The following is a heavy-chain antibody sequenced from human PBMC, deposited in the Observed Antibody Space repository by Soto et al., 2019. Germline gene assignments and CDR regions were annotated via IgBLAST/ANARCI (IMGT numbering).Heavy chain of an antibody. J-gene: IGHJ3*02. Sequence: GESLKISCKGSGYSFTSYWIGWVRQMPGKGLEWMGIIYPGDSDTRYSPSFQGQVTISADKSISTAYLQWSSLKASDTAMYYCASHICSSTSCPPRAFDIWGQGTMVTVSS. V-gene: IGHV5-51*01. CDR2: IYPGDSDT. CDR3: ASHICSSTSCPPRAFDI. D-gene: IGHD2-2*01. CDR1: GYSFTSYW.